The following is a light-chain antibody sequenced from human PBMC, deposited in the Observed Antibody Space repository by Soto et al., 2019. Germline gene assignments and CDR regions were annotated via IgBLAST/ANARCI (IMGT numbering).Light chain of an antibody. V-gene: IGKV3D-15*01. CDR2: GAS. CDR1: QSVSTN. Sequence: EVVLTQSPATLSLSPGERASLSCRASQSVSTNLAWYQQKPGQAPSLLIYGASTRATGIPARFSGSGSATEFTLTISSLQSEDFAVYYCQQYNDWPPWTFGQGIKVEIK. J-gene: IGKJ1*01. CDR3: QQYNDWPPWT.